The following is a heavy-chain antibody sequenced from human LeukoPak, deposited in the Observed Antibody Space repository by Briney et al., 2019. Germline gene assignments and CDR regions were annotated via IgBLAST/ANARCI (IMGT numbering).Heavy chain of an antibody. D-gene: IGHD4-11*01. Sequence: PGRSLRLSCAASGFTFDDYAMHWVRQAPGKGLEWVSGISWNSGSIGYADSVKGRFTISRDNAKNSLYLQMNSLRAEDTALYYCAKPKLMTTVTTGAFDIWGQGTMVPVSS. CDR3: AKPKLMTTVTTGAFDI. J-gene: IGHJ3*02. V-gene: IGHV3-9*01. CDR2: ISWNSGSI. CDR1: GFTFDDYA.